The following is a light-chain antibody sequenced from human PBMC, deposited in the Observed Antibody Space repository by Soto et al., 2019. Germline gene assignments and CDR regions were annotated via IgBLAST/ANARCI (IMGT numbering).Light chain of an antibody. CDR3: QQYHNWPPYT. CDR2: GAS. V-gene: IGKV3-15*01. Sequence: EIVMTQSPDTLSVSPGERAILSCRASQSVSTNLAWYQQKPGQAPRLLMYGASTRATGIPARFSGSGSGTEFTRTISSLQSEDFAVYYCQQYHNWPPYTFGQGTKLEIK. J-gene: IGKJ2*01. CDR1: QSVSTN.